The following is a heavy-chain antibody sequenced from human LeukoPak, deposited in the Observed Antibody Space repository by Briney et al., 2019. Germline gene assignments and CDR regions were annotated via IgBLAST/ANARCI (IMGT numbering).Heavy chain of an antibody. CDR2: ISGSGGST. CDR3: AKDRALHQFDY. CDR1: GFTFSSYA. J-gene: IGHJ4*02. Sequence: GGSLGLSCAASGFTFSSYAMSWVRQAPGKGLEWVSTISGSGGSTYYADSVKGRFTISRDNSKNTLYLQMNSLRAEDTAVYYCAKDRALHQFDYWGQGTLVTVSS. V-gene: IGHV3-23*01.